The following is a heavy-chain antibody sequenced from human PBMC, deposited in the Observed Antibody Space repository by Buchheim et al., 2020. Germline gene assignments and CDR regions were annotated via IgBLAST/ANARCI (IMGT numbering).Heavy chain of an antibody. Sequence: QVQLVQSGAEVKKPGSSVKVSCKASGGTFSSYAISWVRQAPGQGLEWMGGIIPIFGTANYAQKFQGRVKITADESPSTACMELSSLRSEDTAVYYCARHPVPAAIRRIYYYYYMDVWGKGTT. D-gene: IGHD2-2*01. V-gene: IGHV1-69*01. J-gene: IGHJ6*03. CDR2: IIPIFGTA. CDR3: ARHPVPAAIRRIYYYYYMDV. CDR1: GGTFSSYA.